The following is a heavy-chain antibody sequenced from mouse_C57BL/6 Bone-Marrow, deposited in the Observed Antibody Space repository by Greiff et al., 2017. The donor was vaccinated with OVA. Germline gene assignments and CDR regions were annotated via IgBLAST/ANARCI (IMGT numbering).Heavy chain of an antibody. CDR1: GYTFTSYW. D-gene: IGHD2-1*01. CDR3: ARKRNYYGPFAD. J-gene: IGHJ3*01. V-gene: IGHV1-53*01. CDR2: INPSNGGT. Sequence: VQLQQPGTELVKPGASVKLSCKASGYTFTSYWMHWVKQRPGQGLEWIGNINPSNGGTNYNEKFKSKATQTVDKSSSTAYMQLSSLTSEDSAVYYCARKRNYYGPFADWGQGTLVTVSA.